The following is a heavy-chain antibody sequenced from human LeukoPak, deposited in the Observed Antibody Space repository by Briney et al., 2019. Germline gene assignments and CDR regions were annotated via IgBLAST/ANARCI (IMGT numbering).Heavy chain of an antibody. Sequence: PSETLSLTCTVSGGSISSSSYYWGWIRQPPGKGLEWIGSIYYSGSTYYNPSLKSRVTISVDTSKNQFSLKLSSVTAADTAVYYCARVEYQLLVWYFDYWGQGTLVTVSS. V-gene: IGHV4-39*01. CDR3: ARVEYQLLVWYFDY. J-gene: IGHJ4*02. CDR2: IYYSGST. D-gene: IGHD2-2*01. CDR1: GGSISSSSYY.